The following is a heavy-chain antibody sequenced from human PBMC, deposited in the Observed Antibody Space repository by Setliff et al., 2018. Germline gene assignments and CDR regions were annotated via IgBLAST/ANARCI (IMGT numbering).Heavy chain of an antibody. CDR2: INYSGSS. D-gene: IGHD3-22*01. V-gene: IGHV4-39*02. Sequence: PSETLSLTCAVSGGAIDNRYYWGWIRQPPGKGLDWIGNINYSGSSYYNPSLKSRVTISVDTSKKYFFLNLTSVTAADTAVYYCARGRYYESNSYYFPFDFWGQGMLVTVSS. J-gene: IGHJ4*02. CDR1: GGAIDNRYY. CDR3: ARGRYYESNSYYFPFDF.